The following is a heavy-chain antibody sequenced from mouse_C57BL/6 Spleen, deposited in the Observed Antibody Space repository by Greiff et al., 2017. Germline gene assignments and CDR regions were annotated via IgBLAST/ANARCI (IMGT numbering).Heavy chain of an antibody. V-gene: IGHV1-53*01. Sequence: QVQLQQPGPELVKPGASVKLSCKASGYTFTSYWMHWVKQRPGQGLEWIGNINPSNGGTNYNEKFKSKATLTVDKSSSTAYMQLSSLTSEDSAVYYCARFNFSPYYGSSPYGYWGQGTSVTVSS. CDR3: ARFNFSPYYGSSPYGY. CDR1: GYTFTSYW. D-gene: IGHD1-1*01. J-gene: IGHJ4*01. CDR2: INPSNGGT.